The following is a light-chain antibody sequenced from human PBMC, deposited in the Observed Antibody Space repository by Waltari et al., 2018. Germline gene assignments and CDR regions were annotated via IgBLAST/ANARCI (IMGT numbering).Light chain of an antibody. CDR1: SSDIGAYNH. CDR2: EVI. Sequence: QSALTQPASVSGSLGQSISISCIGTSSDIGAYNHVSWYQQPPGKVPKPLIYEVINRPSGVSDRFSGSKSGNTASLTISGLQAEDEADYYCSSYTTTTAWVFGGGTELTVL. V-gene: IGLV2-14*01. CDR3: SSYTTTTAWV. J-gene: IGLJ3*02.